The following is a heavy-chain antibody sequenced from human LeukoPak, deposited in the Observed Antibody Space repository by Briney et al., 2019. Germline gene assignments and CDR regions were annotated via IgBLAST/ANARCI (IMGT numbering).Heavy chain of an antibody. J-gene: IGHJ5*02. CDR1: GGSISSYY. CDR2: IYYSGST. Sequence: SETLSLTCTVSGGSISSYYWSWIRQPPGEERQWMGYIYYSGSTNYNPSLTSRVTISVDTSTNQFFLKLSSVTAADTAVYYCARVTTYYYDSSGPNWFDPWGQGTLVTVSS. CDR3: ARVTTYYYDSSGPNWFDP. D-gene: IGHD3-22*01. V-gene: IGHV4-59*01.